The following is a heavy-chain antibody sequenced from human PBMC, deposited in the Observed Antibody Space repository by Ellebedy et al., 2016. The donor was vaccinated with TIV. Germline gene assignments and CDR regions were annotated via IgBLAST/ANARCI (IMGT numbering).Heavy chain of an antibody. CDR1: NDSIRRDEYY. CDR3: ARGLSATGLFDL. D-gene: IGHD1-1*01. V-gene: IGHV4-31*03. CDR2: IYHDGSL. J-gene: IGHJ4*02. Sequence: LRLSXTVSNDSIRRDEYYWTWIRQLPGRGLEWIGYIYHDGSLYYNPSLKSRVTISVDTSKNQFSLKLDSVTAADTAMYFCARGLSATGLFDLWGQGTPLTVSS.